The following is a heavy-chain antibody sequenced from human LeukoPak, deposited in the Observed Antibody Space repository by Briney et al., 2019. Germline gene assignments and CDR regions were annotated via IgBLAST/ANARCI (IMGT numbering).Heavy chain of an antibody. CDR3: AKDILSGFYETVDY. V-gene: IGHV3-43*02. CDR1: GFTFDDYA. J-gene: IGHJ4*02. CDR2: ISGDGGRT. Sequence: GGSLRLSRVVSGFTFDDYAMHWVRQGPGKGLEWVSLISGDGGRTYYADSVKGRFTISRDNSKNSPYLEMNSLRTEDTALYYCAKDILSGFYETVDYWGQGTLVTVSS. D-gene: IGHD6-19*01.